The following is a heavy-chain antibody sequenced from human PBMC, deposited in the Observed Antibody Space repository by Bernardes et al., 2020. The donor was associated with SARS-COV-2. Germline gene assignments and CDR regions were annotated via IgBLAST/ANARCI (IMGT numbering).Heavy chain of an antibody. CDR2: ISNSGGST. D-gene: IGHD3-10*01. Sequence: GALLLSCAASGFTFRSSAMSWVRQAPGTGLAWVSVISNSGGSTYYRDSVKGRFTISRDNSKNTLYLQMNSLRAEDTAVYYCAKEKMGQLWFRNFDYFGPGTLVTVSS. V-gene: IGHV3-23*01. CDR3: AKEKMGQLWFRNFDY. CDR1: GFTFRSSA. J-gene: IGHJ4*02.